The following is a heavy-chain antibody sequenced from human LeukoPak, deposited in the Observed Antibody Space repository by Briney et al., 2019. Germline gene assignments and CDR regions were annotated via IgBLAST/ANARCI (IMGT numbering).Heavy chain of an antibody. Sequence: PSETLSLTCTVSSGSLSSSRYYWGWIRQPPGKGLEWIGEINHSGGTNYNPSLKSRVTISVDTSKNQFSLKLSSVTAADTAVYYCARGHRRPNYYGSGSKLGYFDYWDQGTLVTVSS. CDR3: ARGHRRPNYYGSGSKLGYFDY. CDR1: SGSLSSSRYY. CDR2: INHSGGT. V-gene: IGHV4-39*07. D-gene: IGHD3-10*01. J-gene: IGHJ4*02.